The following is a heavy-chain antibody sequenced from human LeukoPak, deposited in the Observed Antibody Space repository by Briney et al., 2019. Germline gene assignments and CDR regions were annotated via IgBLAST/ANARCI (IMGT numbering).Heavy chain of an antibody. CDR2: LYSDGRT. V-gene: IGHV3-66*01. D-gene: IGHD3-10*01. CDR1: GLTDSSNY. J-gene: IGHJ4*02. CDR3: ARRSVFGGPPTFDY. Sequence: GGALRLSCASSGLTDSSNYMTWVRQAAGKGRDWVSVLYSDGRTYYANCVKGRFTISRVNSKNTQYLQLDSLRADDTALYFCARRSVFGGPPTFDYWGQGTLVTVPS.